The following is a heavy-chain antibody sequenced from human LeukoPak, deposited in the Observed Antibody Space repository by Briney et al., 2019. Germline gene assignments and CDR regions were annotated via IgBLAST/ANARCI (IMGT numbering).Heavy chain of an antibody. CDR3: ARDLYYYDSSGQQNYFDY. J-gene: IGHJ4*02. V-gene: IGHV1-46*01. D-gene: IGHD3-22*01. CDR2: INPSGGST. Sequence: GASVKVSCKASGYTFTSYYMHWVPQAPGQGLEWMGIINPSGGSTSYAQKFQGRVTMTRDTSTSTVYMELSSLRSEDTAVYYCARDLYYYDSSGQQNYFDYWGQGTLVTVSS. CDR1: GYTFTSYY.